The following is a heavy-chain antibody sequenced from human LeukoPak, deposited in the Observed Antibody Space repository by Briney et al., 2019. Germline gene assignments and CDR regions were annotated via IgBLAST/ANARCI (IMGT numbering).Heavy chain of an antibody. D-gene: IGHD5-18*01. Sequence: SETLSLTCAVSGGSISSGGYSWSWIRQPPGKGLEWIGYIYHSGSTYYNPSLKSRVTISVDRSKNQFSLKLSSVTAADTAVYYCARVRERGYSYGYTSAAFDIWGQGTMVTVSS. CDR2: IYHSGST. V-gene: IGHV4-30-2*01. CDR3: ARVRERGYSYGYTSAAFDI. J-gene: IGHJ3*02. CDR1: GGSISSGGYS.